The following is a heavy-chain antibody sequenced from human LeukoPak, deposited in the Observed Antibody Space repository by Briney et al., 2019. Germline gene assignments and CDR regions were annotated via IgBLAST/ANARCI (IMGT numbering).Heavy chain of an antibody. D-gene: IGHD3-10*01. Sequence: PGRSLRLSCAASGFTFSSYGMHWVRQAPGKGLEWVAVISYDGSNKYYADSVKGRFTISRDNSKNTLYLQMNSLRAEDTAVYYGPNLGGYGWGSYYGIDYWGRGTLVPASS. CDR2: ISYDGSNK. V-gene: IGHV3-30*18. J-gene: IGHJ4*02. CDR1: GFTFSSYG. CDR3: PNLGGYGWGSYYGIDY.